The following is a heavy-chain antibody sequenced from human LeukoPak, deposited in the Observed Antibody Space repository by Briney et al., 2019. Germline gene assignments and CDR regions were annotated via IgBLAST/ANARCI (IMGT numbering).Heavy chain of an antibody. D-gene: IGHD3-16*01. Sequence: ASVKVSCKASGYTFTSYDINWVRQATGQGLEWMGWMNPNSGNTGYAQKFQGRVTMTRNTSISTAYMELSRLRSEDTAVYYCARGASPTDYDFDYWGQGTLVTVSS. CDR3: ARGASPTDYDFDY. CDR1: GYTFTSYD. J-gene: IGHJ4*02. CDR2: MNPNSGNT. V-gene: IGHV1-8*01.